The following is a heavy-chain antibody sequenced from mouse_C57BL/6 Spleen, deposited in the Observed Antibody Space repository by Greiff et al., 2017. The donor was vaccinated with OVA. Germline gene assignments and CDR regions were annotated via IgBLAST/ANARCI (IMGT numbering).Heavy chain of an antibody. Sequence: VKLMESGAELVRPGASVTLSCKASGYTFTDYEMHWVKQTPVHGLEWIGAIDPETGGTAYNQKFKGKAILTADKSSSTAYMELRSLTSEDSAVYYCTRYGIYYGNPYYAMDYWGQGTSVTVSS. J-gene: IGHJ4*01. CDR3: TRYGIYYGNPYYAMDY. CDR1: GYTFTDYE. CDR2: IDPETGGT. V-gene: IGHV1-15*01. D-gene: IGHD2-1*01.